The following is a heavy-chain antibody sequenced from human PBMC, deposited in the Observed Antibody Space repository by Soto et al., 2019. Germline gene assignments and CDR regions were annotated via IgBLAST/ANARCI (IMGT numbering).Heavy chain of an antibody. Sequence: SETLSLTCTVSGGSISSSSYYWGWIRQPPGKGLEWIGSIYYSGSTYYNPSLKSRVTISVDTSKNQFSLKLSSVTAADTAVYYCARHIAAAGGAYNWFDPWGQGTLVSVSS. CDR1: GGSISSSSYY. CDR2: IYYSGST. CDR3: ARHIAAAGGAYNWFDP. J-gene: IGHJ5*02. D-gene: IGHD6-13*01. V-gene: IGHV4-39*01.